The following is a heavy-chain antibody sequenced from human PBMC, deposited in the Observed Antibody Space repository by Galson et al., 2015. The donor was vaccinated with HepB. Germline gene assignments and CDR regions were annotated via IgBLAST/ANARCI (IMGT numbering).Heavy chain of an antibody. CDR1: GFTFSSSS. J-gene: IGHJ6*02. CDR2: ISSSSSYI. V-gene: IGHV3-21*01. D-gene: IGHD6-19*01. Sequence: RLSCAASGFTFSSSSMNWVRQAPGKGLEWVSSISSSSSYISYADSVKGRFTISRDNAKNSLYLQMNSLRAEDTAVYYCARDYITDAIAVAGTPLYYYYYGMDVWGQGTTVTVSS. CDR3: ARDYITDAIAVAGTPLYYYYYGMDV.